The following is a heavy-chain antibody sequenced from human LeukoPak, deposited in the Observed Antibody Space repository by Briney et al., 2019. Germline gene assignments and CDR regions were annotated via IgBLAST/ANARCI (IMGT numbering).Heavy chain of an antibody. J-gene: IGHJ4*02. V-gene: IGHV4-34*01. CDR2: INHSGST. Sequence: SETLSLTCAVYGVSFSGYYWSWIRQPPGKGLEWIGEINHSGSTNYNPSLKRRGTITVETSNNQFSLKLSSVTAADTAVYYRARGSGERITMIVVVYYQVVFDYWGQGTLVTVSS. CDR3: ARGSGERITMIVVVYYQVVFDY. CDR1: GVSFSGYY. D-gene: IGHD3-22*01.